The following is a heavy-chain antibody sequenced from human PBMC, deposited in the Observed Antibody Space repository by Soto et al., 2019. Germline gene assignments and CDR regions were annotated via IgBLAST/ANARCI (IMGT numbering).Heavy chain of an antibody. Sequence: SETLSLTCAVYGGSFSGYYWSWIRQPPGKGLEWIGEINHSGSTNYNPSLKSRVTISVDTSKNQFSLKLSSVTAADTAVYYCAMGARRGRPYYFDYWGQGTLVTVSS. V-gene: IGHV4-34*01. J-gene: IGHJ4*02. CDR3: AMGARRGRPYYFDY. CDR2: INHSGST. CDR1: GGSFSGYY. D-gene: IGHD3-16*01.